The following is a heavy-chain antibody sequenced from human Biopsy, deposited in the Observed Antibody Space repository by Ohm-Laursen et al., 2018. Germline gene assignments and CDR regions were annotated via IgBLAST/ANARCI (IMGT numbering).Heavy chain of an antibody. CDR3: ARGSGYFGLDV. D-gene: IGHD5-12*01. J-gene: IGHJ6*02. CDR2: INQSGST. Sequence: GTLSLTWAVNGESSSGYFWNWIRQPPGKGLEWIGEINQSGSTKYNPSLKRRATLSADSSNSQFSLRLTSVTAADTAIYYCARGSGYFGLDVWGQGTTVTVSS. V-gene: IGHV4-34*01. CDR1: GESSSGYF.